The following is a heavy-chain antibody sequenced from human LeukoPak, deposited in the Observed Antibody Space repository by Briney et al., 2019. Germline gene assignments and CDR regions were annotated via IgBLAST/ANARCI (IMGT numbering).Heavy chain of an antibody. CDR2: ISGSGGST. J-gene: IGHJ4*02. V-gene: IGHV3-23*01. D-gene: IGHD2-2*01. CDR1: GFTFSSYA. Sequence: GRSLRLSCAASGFTFSSYAMSWVRQAQGKGLEWVSAISGSGGSTYYADSVKGRFTISRDNSKNTLYLQMNSLRAEDTAVYYCAKDGALGYCSSTSCYDVGYWGQGTLVTVSS. CDR3: AKDGALGYCSSTSCYDVGY.